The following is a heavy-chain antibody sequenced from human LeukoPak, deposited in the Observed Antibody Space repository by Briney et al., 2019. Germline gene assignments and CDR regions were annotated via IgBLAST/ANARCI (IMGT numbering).Heavy chain of an antibody. D-gene: IGHD6-13*01. J-gene: IGHJ6*03. CDR2: IYNSGTT. CDR3: ARNSSSSWGYYYMDV. Sequence: PSETLSLTCSVSGGSISSYSWSWIRQPPGKGLEWIGYIYNSGTTNHNPSLKSRATMSVDTSKNQISLKLSSLTAADTAVYYCARNSSSSWGYYYMDVWGKGTTVTVSS. CDR1: GGSISSYS. V-gene: IGHV4-59*01.